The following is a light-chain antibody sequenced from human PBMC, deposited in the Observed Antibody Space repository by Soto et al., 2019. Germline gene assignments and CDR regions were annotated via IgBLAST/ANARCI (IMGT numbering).Light chain of an antibody. CDR3: MQALQTHRT. J-gene: IGKJ2*02. Sequence: DIVMTQSPLSLPVTPGEPASISCRSSQSLLHGNGYNYLDWYMQKPGQSPQLLSNLTSNRSSGVPDRFSGSVSGTDFTLKIRRVEAEDVGVYYCMQALQTHRTFGQGPKLEIK. CDR1: QSLLHGNGYNY. V-gene: IGKV2-28*01. CDR2: LTS.